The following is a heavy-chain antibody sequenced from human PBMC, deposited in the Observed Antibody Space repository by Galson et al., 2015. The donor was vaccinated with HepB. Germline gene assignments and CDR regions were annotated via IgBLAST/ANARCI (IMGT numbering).Heavy chain of an antibody. Sequence: SLRLSCAASGFTFSNYAMSWVRQAPGKGLEWVSAISGSGGSTYYAASVKGRFTISRDNSKNTLYLQMNTLRAEDTAVYYCAKDIGRRITMVRGVIIPDYFDYWGQGTLVTVSS. CDR1: GFTFSNYA. J-gene: IGHJ4*02. V-gene: IGHV3-23*01. D-gene: IGHD3-10*01. CDR2: ISGSGGST. CDR3: AKDIGRRITMVRGVIIPDYFDY.